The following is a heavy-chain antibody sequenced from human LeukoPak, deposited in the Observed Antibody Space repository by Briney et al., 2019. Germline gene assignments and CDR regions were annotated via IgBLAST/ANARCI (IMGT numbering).Heavy chain of an antibody. CDR1: VGSIGSSSYY. Sequence: SETLSLTCTVSVGSIGSSSYYWGWIRQPPGKGLEWIGNIYYSGSTYFNPSLKIRVTISVDTSKTQFSLRLSAVTAADTAVYYCASVRRGFGESSKYYSYYYMDVWGNGTTVTISS. CDR3: ASVRRGFGESSKYYSYYYMDV. J-gene: IGHJ6*03. D-gene: IGHD3-10*01. CDR2: IYYSGST. V-gene: IGHV4-39*01.